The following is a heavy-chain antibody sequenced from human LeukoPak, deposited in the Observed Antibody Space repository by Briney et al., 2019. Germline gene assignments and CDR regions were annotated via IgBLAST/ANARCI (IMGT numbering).Heavy chain of an antibody. J-gene: IGHJ3*02. Sequence: PSETLSLTCTVSGGPFSNYYWNWIRQPPGKGLEWIGYIYYSGSTNYNPSLKNRVTISVDTSKNQFSLRLSSVTAADTAVYYCARIRDGYTKDAFDIWGQGTLVTVSS. CDR2: IYYSGST. CDR1: GGPFSNYY. CDR3: ARIRDGYTKDAFDI. D-gene: IGHD5-24*01. V-gene: IGHV4-59*01.